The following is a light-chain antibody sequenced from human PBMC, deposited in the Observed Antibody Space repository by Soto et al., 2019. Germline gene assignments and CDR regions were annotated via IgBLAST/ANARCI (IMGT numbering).Light chain of an antibody. CDR3: AAWDDSLSGVV. CDR2: RND. V-gene: IGLV1-47*01. CDR1: SSNIGSNY. Sequence: QPVLTQPPSASGTPGQSVTISCSGSSSNIGSNYVYWYQQLPGTAPKLLIYRNDQRPSGVPDRFSGSKSGTSASLAISGLRSDDEADYYCAAWDDSLSGVVFGGGTKLTVL. J-gene: IGLJ3*02.